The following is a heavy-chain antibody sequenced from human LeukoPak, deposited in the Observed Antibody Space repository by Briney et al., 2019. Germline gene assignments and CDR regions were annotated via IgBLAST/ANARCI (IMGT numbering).Heavy chain of an antibody. CDR1: GFTFSSLD. V-gene: IGHV3-30*03. D-gene: IGHD1-26*01. CDR2: ISYDGSNK. Sequence: PGRSLRLSCAASGFTFSSLDMHWVRQAPGKGLEWVALISYDGSNKYYVDSVKGRFTISRDNSKNTLYLQMNSLRADDTAVYYCAIDFEGATGYWGQGTLVTVSS. CDR3: AIDFEGATGY. J-gene: IGHJ4*02.